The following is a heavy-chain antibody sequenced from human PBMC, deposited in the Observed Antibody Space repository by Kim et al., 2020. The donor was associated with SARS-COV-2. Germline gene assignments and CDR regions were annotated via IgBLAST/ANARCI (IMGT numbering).Heavy chain of an antibody. CDR2: IIPIFGTA. CDR1: GGTFSSYA. J-gene: IGHJ1*01. V-gene: IGHV1-69*13. D-gene: IGHD2-21*02. CDR3: ASSPPYCGGDCSYSQH. Sequence: SVKVSCKASGGTFSSYAISWVRQAPGQGLEWMGGIIPIFGTANYAQKFQGRVTITADESTSTAYMELSSLRSEDTAVYYCASSPPYCGGDCSYSQHWGQGTLVTVSS.